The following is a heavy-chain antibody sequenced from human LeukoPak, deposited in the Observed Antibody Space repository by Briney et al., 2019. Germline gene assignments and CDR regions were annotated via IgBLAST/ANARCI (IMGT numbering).Heavy chain of an antibody. V-gene: IGHV1-24*01. Sequence: ASVKVSCKVSGYTLTELSMHWVRQAPGKGLEWMGGFDPEDGETIYAQKFQGRVTMTEDTSTDTAYMELSSLRSEDTAVYYCATAGITMVRGVKRPLEAFDIWGQGTMVTVSS. CDR1: GYTLTELS. CDR2: FDPEDGET. CDR3: ATAGITMVRGVKRPLEAFDI. D-gene: IGHD3-10*01. J-gene: IGHJ3*02.